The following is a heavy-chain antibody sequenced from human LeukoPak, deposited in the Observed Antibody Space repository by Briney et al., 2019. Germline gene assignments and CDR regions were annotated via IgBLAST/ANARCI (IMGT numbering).Heavy chain of an antibody. CDR2: IYPGDSDT. J-gene: IGHJ4*02. Sequence: GESLKISCKGSGNSFTNYWIGWVRQMPGKGLEWMGIIYPGDSDTRYSPSFQGQVTISADKSISTAYLQWRRLRASDTVMYYCARQVGGSIAAAGFDYWGQGTLVTVSS. CDR3: ARQVGGSIAAAGFDY. CDR1: GNSFTNYW. D-gene: IGHD6-13*01. V-gene: IGHV5-51*01.